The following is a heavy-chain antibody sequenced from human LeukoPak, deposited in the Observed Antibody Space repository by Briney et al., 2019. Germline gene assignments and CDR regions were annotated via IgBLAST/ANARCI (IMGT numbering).Heavy chain of an antibody. CDR1: GGSISSYY. CDR2: IYYSGST. CDR3: ARVDYYYDSSGYRRKGAFDI. Sequence: SETLSLTCTVSGGSISSYYWSWIRQPPGKGLGWIGYIYYSGSTNYNPSLKSRVTISVDTSKNQFSLKLSSVTAADTAVYYCARVDYYYDSSGYRRKGAFDIWGQGTMVTVSS. J-gene: IGHJ3*02. V-gene: IGHV4-59*01. D-gene: IGHD3-22*01.